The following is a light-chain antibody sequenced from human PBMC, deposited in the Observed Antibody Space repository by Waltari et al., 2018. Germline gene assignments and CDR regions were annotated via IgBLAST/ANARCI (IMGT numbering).Light chain of an antibody. Sequence: QSALTQPAPVSGPPGLPITLPRTGTSSDVGGYTLVSWYQPHPGKAPKLIIYEGNKWPSGVSHRFSGSKSGNTASLTISGLQAEDEADYYCCSFAGSTTWVFGGGTTLTVL. J-gene: IGLJ3*02. V-gene: IGLV2-23*01. CDR2: EGN. CDR1: SSDVGGYTL. CDR3: CSFAGSTTWV.